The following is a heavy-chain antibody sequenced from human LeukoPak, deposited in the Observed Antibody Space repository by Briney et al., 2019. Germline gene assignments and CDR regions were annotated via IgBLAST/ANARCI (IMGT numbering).Heavy chain of an antibody. V-gene: IGHV3-9*03. CDR3: AKGSGYGDYYFDY. Sequence: PGRSLRLSCAASGFTFDDHAMHWVRQAPGKGLEWVSGISWNSGSIGYADSVKGRFTISRDNAKNSLYLQMNSLRAEDMALYYCAKGSGYGDYYFDYWGQGTLVTVSS. CDR1: GFTFDDHA. J-gene: IGHJ4*02. CDR2: ISWNSGSI. D-gene: IGHD4-17*01.